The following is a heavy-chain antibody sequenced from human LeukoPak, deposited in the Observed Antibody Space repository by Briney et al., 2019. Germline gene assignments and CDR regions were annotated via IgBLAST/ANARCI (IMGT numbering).Heavy chain of an antibody. CDR3: ARGQDDRSGTLDY. J-gene: IGHJ4*02. CDR1: GDSVSSGSYY. Sequence: SGTLSLTCTVSGDSVSSGSYYLSWIRQPPGKGLDWIAYMSPSGTTNYNPSLKSRVTTSVDTSRTQFSLRLSSVTAADTAVYYCARGQDDRSGTLDYWGQGTLVTVSS. D-gene: IGHD3-22*01. CDR2: MSPSGTT. V-gene: IGHV4-61*01.